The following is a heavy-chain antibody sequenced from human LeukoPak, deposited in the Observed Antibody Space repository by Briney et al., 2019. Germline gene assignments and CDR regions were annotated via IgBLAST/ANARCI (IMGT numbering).Heavy chain of an antibody. CDR2: INPNSGGT. V-gene: IGHV1-2*06. Sequence: ASVKVSCKASRYTFTGYYIHWVRQAPGQGLEWMGRINPNSGGTNYAQKFQGRVTMTRDTSISTAYMELSRLRSDGTAVYYCARDYYDYVWGSYQKPGYWGQGTLVTVSS. J-gene: IGHJ4*02. D-gene: IGHD3-16*02. CDR3: ARDYYDYVWGSYQKPGY. CDR1: RYTFTGYY.